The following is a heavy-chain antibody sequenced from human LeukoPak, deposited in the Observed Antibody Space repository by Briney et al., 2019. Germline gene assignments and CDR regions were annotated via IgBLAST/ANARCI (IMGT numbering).Heavy chain of an antibody. CDR1: GYSFTSYW. CDR2: IYPGDSGT. CDR3: ARHDFFSVQQLVLDY. V-gene: IGHV5-51*01. J-gene: IGHJ4*02. D-gene: IGHD6-13*01. Sequence: GESLKISCKGSGYSFTSYWIGWVRQMPGKGLEWMGIIYPGDSGTRYSPSFQGQVTISADKSISTAYLQWSSLKASDTAMYYCARHDFFSVQQLVLDYWGQGTLVTVSS.